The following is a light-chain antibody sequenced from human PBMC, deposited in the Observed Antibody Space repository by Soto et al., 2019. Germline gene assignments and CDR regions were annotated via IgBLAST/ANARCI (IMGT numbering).Light chain of an antibody. V-gene: IGKV3-20*01. CDR2: GAS. CDR3: QQYGSSPWT. Sequence: ESVLTQSPGTLSLSQGERATLSCRASQSVSSSYLAWYQQKPGQAPRLLIYGASSRATGIPDRFSGSGSGTDFTLTISRLETEDFAVYYCQQYGSSPWTFGQGTKVDIK. CDR1: QSVSSSY. J-gene: IGKJ1*01.